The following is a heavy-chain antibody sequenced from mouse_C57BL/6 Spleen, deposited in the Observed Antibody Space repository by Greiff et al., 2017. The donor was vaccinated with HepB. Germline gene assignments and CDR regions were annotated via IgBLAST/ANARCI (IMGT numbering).Heavy chain of an antibody. Sequence: QVQLQQSGAELVMPGASVKLSCKASGYTFTSYWMHWVKQRPGQGLEWIGEIDPSDSYTNYNQKFKGKATLTVDKSSSTAYMQLSSLTSEDSAVYYCARRGVLLRYPWYFDVWGTGTTVTVSS. V-gene: IGHV1-69*01. J-gene: IGHJ1*03. CDR2: IDPSDSYT. CDR3: ARRGVLLRYPWYFDV. CDR1: GYTFTSYW. D-gene: IGHD1-1*01.